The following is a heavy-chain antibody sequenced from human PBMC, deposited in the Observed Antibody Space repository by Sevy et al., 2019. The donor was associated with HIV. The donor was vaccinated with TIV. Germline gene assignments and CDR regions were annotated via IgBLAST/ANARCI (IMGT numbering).Heavy chain of an antibody. V-gene: IGHV3-30*03. CDR1: GFTFSSFG. J-gene: IGHJ5*02. Sequence: GGSLRLSCAASGFTFSSFGIHWVRQAPGKGLEWEALISYDGRNEFYADSVKGRFTISRDNSKNTVYLQMNSLRAEDTAVYYCDIHGYDDDAPWGQGTLVTVSS. D-gene: IGHD5-12*01. CDR2: ISYDGRNE. CDR3: DIHGYDDDAP.